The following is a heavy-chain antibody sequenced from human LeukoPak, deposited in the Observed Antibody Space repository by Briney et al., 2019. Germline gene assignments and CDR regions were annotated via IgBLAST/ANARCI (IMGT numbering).Heavy chain of an antibody. CDR1: GFPFSSYS. CDR2: ISSSSSYI. J-gene: IGHJ6*02. Sequence: GGSLRLSCAASGFPFSSYSMNWVRQAPGKGLEWISSISSSSSYIYYADSVKGRFTISRDNAKNSLYLQMNSLRAEDTAVYYCARGVVGSRNGMDVWGQGTTVTVSS. D-gene: IGHD6-13*01. CDR3: ARGVVGSRNGMDV. V-gene: IGHV3-21*01.